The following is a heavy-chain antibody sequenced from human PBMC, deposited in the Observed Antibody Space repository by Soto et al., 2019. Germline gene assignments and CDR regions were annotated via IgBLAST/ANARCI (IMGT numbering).Heavy chain of an antibody. V-gene: IGHV3-23*01. CDR2: ISGSGGST. Sequence: GSLRLSCAASGFTFSSYEMNWVRQAPGKGLEWVSAISGSGGSTYYADSVKGRFTISRDNSKNTLYLQMNSLRAEDTAVYYCAKDGLWSGYYIDYYYGMDVWGQGTTVTVSS. CDR1: GFTFSSYE. CDR3: AKDGLWSGYYIDYYYGMDV. D-gene: IGHD3-3*01. J-gene: IGHJ6*02.